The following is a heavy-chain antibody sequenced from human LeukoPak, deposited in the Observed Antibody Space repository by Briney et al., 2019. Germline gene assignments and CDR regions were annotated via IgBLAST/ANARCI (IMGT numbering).Heavy chain of an antibody. J-gene: IGHJ5*02. CDR3: ARGCHRRYGDTQNWFDP. V-gene: IGHV1-46*01. CDR1: GYTFSNFY. Sequence: ASVKVSCKASGYTFSNFYMHWVRQAPGQGFEWMGVVNPSGGGTSYAQTFQARLTMTRDMSTTTVYVELSSLRSEDTAVYYCARGCHRRYGDTQNWFDPWGQGTLVTVSS. D-gene: IGHD4-17*01. CDR2: VNPSGGGT.